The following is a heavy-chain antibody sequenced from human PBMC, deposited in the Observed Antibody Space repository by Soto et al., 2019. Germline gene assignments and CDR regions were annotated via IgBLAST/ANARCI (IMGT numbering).Heavy chain of an antibody. Sequence: PSETLSLTCTVSGGSISSYYWSWIRQPAGKGLEWIGRIYTSGSTNYNPSLKSRVTMSVDTSKNQFSLKLSSVTAADTAVYYCARGYLRSPKYNWLDPWGQGTLVTVYS. J-gene: IGHJ5*02. V-gene: IGHV4-4*07. D-gene: IGHD1-26*01. CDR3: ARGYLRSPKYNWLDP. CDR2: IYTSGST. CDR1: GGSISSYY.